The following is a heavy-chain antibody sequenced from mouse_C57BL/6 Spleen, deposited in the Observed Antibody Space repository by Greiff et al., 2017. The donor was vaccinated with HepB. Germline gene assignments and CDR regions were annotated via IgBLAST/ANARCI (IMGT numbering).Heavy chain of an antibody. CDR1: GFTFSDYG. J-gene: IGHJ1*03. Sequence: EVHLVESGGGLVKPGGSLKLSCAASGFTFSDYGMHWVREAPEKGLEWVAYISSGSSTIYYADTVKGRFTISRDNAKNTMFLQISSLRSENTAMYYGARPYYRDWYFDVWGTGTTVTVSS. V-gene: IGHV5-17*01. CDR3: ARPYYRDWYFDV. D-gene: IGHD2-14*01. CDR2: ISSGSSTI.